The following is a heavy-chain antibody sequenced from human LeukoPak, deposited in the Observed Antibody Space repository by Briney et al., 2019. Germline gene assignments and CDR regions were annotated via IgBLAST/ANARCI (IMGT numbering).Heavy chain of an antibody. Sequence: SQTLSLTCAISRDSVSSNSVAWIWIRQTPSRGLEWLGRTYYRSQWHYDYAVSVKSRIIINPDTSKNQFSLHLNSVTPEDTAVYYCARSSIKSFDYWGQGTLVTVSS. CDR1: RDSVSSNSVA. J-gene: IGHJ4*02. CDR3: ARSSIKSFDY. CDR2: TYYRSQWHY. V-gene: IGHV6-1*01.